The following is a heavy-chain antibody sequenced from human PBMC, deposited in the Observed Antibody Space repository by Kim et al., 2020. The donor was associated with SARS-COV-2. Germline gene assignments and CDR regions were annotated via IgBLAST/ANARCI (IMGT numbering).Heavy chain of an antibody. CDR3: ATNRGFGESRRYWYFDL. D-gene: IGHD3-10*01. CDR1: GFTFSSYA. V-gene: IGHV3-23*01. J-gene: IGHJ2*01. CDR2: ISGSGGST. Sequence: GGSLRHSCAASGFTFSSYAMSWVRQAPGKGLEWVSAISGSGGSTYYADSVKGRFTISRDNSKNTLYLQMNSLRAEDTAVYYCATNRGFGESRRYWYFDLWGRGTLVTVSS.